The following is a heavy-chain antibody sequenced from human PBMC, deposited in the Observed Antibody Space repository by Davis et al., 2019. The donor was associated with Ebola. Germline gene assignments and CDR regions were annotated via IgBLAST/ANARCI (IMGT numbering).Heavy chain of an antibody. J-gene: IGHJ4*02. D-gene: IGHD6-19*01. Sequence: PSETLSLTCAVYGGSFSGYYWSWIRQPPGKGLEWIGEINHSGSTNYNPSLKSRVTISVDTSKNQFSLKLSSVTAADTAVYYCARGRQWLVLDYWGQGTLVTVSS. CDR1: GGSFSGYY. CDR3: ARGRQWLVLDY. CDR2: INHSGST. V-gene: IGHV4-34*01.